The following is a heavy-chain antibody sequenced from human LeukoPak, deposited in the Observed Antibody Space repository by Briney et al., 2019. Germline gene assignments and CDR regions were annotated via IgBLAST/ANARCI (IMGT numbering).Heavy chain of an antibody. Sequence: GGSLRLSCAASGFTFSSYTMKWVRQAPGKGLEWVSSISSSSNYIYYADSLEGRFTISRDNARNSLYLQMNSLRAEDTAVYYCASRHDLIDWGQGTLVTVSS. CDR1: GFTFSSYT. V-gene: IGHV3-21*01. CDR2: ISSSSNYI. J-gene: IGHJ4*02. CDR3: ASRHDLID. D-gene: IGHD2-21*01.